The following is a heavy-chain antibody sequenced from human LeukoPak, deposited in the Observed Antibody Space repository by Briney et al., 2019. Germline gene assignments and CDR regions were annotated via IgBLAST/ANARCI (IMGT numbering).Heavy chain of an antibody. Sequence: GESLQISCKGSGYSFTSYWIGWVRRMPGKGLEWMGIIYPGDSDTRYSPSFQGQVTISADKSISTAYLQWSSLEASDTAMYYCARLNSNYVSYFDYWGQGTLVTVSS. CDR1: GYSFTSYW. CDR2: IYPGDSDT. J-gene: IGHJ4*02. CDR3: ARLNSNYVSYFDY. V-gene: IGHV5-51*01. D-gene: IGHD4-11*01.